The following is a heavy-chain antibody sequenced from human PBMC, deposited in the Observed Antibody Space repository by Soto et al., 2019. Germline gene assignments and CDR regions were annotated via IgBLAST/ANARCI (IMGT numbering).Heavy chain of an antibody. D-gene: IGHD2-21*01. CDR3: AKDAVYNDGLWLMDS. CDR1: GFTISTFA. J-gene: IGHJ4*02. Sequence: AGGSLRLSCAASGFTISTFAKTWVRQAPGKGLENVCGMTGSGATIHYADSVRGRFTISKDNSKNVLFLQMDYLKDEDTAIYYCAKDAVYNDGLWLMDSWGQGTMVTVYS. CDR2: MTGSGATI. V-gene: IGHV3-23*01.